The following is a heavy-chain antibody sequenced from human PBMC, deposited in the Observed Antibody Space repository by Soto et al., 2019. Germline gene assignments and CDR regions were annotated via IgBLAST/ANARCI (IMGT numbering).Heavy chain of an antibody. Sequence: QVQLVESGGGVVQPGRSLRLSCAASGFTFSSYAMHWVRQAPGKGLEWVAVISYDGSNKYYADSVKGRFTISRDNSKDSLYLQMNSLRAEDTAVYYCARERTVTIRRFDPWGQGPLVTVSS. CDR2: ISYDGSNK. CDR1: GFTFSSYA. V-gene: IGHV3-30-3*01. D-gene: IGHD4-17*01. J-gene: IGHJ5*02. CDR3: ARERTVTIRRFDP.